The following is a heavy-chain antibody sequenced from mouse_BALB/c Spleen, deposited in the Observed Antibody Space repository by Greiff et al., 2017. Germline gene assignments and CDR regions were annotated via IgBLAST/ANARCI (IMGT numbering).Heavy chain of an antibody. CDR1: GYTFTSYW. J-gene: IGHJ3*01. CDR2: IDPANGNT. CDR3: ASPRSFAY. V-gene: IGHV14-1*02. Sequence: EVQLQQPGSELVRPGASVKLSCKASGYTFTSYWMHWVKQRPGQGLEWIGRIDPANGNTKYDPKFQGKATITADTSSNTAYLQLSSLTSEDTAVYYCASPRSFAYWGQGTLVTVSA.